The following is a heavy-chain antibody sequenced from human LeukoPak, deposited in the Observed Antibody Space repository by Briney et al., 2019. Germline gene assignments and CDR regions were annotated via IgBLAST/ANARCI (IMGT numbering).Heavy chain of an antibody. CDR1: GGTFSSYA. CDR2: IIPIFGIA. D-gene: IGHD3-22*01. CDR3: ARVGVYYDSSGYQRWFDP. V-gene: IGHV1-69*04. J-gene: IGHJ5*02. Sequence: GSSVKVSCKASGGTFSSYAISWVRQAPGQGLEWMGRIIPIFGIANYAQKFQGRVTITADKSTSTAYMELSSLRSEDTAVYYCARVGVYYDSSGYQRWFDPWGQRTLVTVSS.